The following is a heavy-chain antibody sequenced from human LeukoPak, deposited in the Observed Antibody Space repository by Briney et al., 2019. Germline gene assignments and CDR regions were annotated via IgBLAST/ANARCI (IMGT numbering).Heavy chain of an antibody. CDR2: IIPIFGTA. Sequence: VASVKVSCKASGGTFSSYAISWVRQAPGQGLEWMGRIIPIFGTANYAQKFQGRVTITTDESTSTAYMELSSLRSEDTAVYYCARRGGGYCTSTRCCCMDVWGKGTTVTVSS. D-gene: IGHD2-2*01. CDR1: GGTFSSYA. J-gene: IGHJ6*03. V-gene: IGHV1-69*05. CDR3: ARRGGGYCTSTRCCCMDV.